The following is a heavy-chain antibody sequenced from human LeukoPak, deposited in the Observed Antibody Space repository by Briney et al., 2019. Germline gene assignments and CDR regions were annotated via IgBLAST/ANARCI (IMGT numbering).Heavy chain of an antibody. CDR1: GFTFRSYA. V-gene: IGHV3-23*01. J-gene: IGHJ1*01. CDR2: ISGSGDTT. D-gene: IGHD3-22*01. Sequence: GGSLRLSCAASGFTFRSYAMSWVRQAPGKGLEWVSGISGSGDTTHYADSAKGRFTISRDNSKSTLYLQMSSLRVEDTAVYFCAKGRDSSGRQYFQHWGQGTLVTVSS. CDR3: AKGRDSSGRQYFQH.